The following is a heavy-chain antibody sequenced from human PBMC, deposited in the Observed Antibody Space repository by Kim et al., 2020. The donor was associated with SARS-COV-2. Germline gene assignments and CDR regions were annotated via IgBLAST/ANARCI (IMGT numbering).Heavy chain of an antibody. CDR2: ISYDGSNK. J-gene: IGHJ4*02. D-gene: IGHD1-26*01. CDR3: AKPWYSGSYVSFDY. CDR1: GFTFSSYG. V-gene: IGHV3-30*18. Sequence: GGSLRLSCAASGFTFSSYGMHWVRQAPGKGLEWVAVISYDGSNKYYADSVKGRFTISRDNSKNTLYLQMNSLRAEDTAVYYCAKPWYSGSYVSFDYWGQGTLVTVSS.